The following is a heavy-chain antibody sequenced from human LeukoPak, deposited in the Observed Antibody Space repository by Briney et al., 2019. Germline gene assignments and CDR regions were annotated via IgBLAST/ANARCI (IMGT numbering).Heavy chain of an antibody. V-gene: IGHV1-2*06. CDR2: INPNSGGT. D-gene: IGHD2-8*01. J-gene: IGHJ4*02. CDR1: GYIFTDYY. CDR3: ARDGDGVGDY. Sequence: ASVKVSCKASGYIFTDYYMHWVRQAPGQELGWMGRINPNSGGTNYAQKFQGRVTMTRDTSISTAYMELSRLRSDDTAVYYCARDGDGVGDYWGQGTLVTVSS.